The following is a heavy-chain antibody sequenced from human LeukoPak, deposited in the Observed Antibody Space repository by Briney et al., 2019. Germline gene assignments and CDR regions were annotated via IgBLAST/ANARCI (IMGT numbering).Heavy chain of an antibody. CDR3: ARDWGAARLFDY. V-gene: IGHV3-33*01. J-gene: IGHJ4*02. Sequence: GGSLRLSCAASGFTFSSYGMHWVRQAPGKGQGWVAVIWYDGSNKYYADSVKGRFTISRDNSKNTLYLQMNSLRAEDTAVYYCARDWGAARLFDYWGQGTLVTVSS. D-gene: IGHD6-6*01. CDR2: IWYDGSNK. CDR1: GFTFSSYG.